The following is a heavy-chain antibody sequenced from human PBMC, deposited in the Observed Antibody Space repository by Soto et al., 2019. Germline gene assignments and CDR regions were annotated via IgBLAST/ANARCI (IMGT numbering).Heavy chain of an antibody. CDR1: GFNFSSYG. CDR2: IWNDGSNE. V-gene: IGHV3-33*01. J-gene: IGHJ4*02. D-gene: IGHD3-22*01. CDR3: ARDQTDSGGYSDS. Sequence: GGSLRLSCEASGFNFSSYGIHWVRQAPGKGLGWVAIIWNDGSNEYYADSVKGRFTISRDNSKNTVYLQVSKLRAEDAAVYFCARDQTDSGGYSDSWGQGTLVTVSS.